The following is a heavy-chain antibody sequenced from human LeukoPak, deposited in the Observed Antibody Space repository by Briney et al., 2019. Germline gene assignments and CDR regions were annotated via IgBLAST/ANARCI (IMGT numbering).Heavy chain of an antibody. CDR2: INHSGST. V-gene: IGHV4-34*01. CDR3: ARGVARRQWLRRGGRFDY. D-gene: IGHD5-12*01. Sequence: SETLSLTXAVYGGSFSGYYWSWISQPPGKGLEWIGEINHSGSTNYNPSLKSRVTISVDTSKNQFSLKLSSVTAADTAVYYCARGVARRQWLRRGGRFDYWGQGTLVTVSS. J-gene: IGHJ4*02. CDR1: GGSFSGYY.